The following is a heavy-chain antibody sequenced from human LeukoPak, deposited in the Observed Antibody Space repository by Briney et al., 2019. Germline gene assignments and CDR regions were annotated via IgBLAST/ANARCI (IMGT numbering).Heavy chain of an antibody. CDR3: ARDFSSGWERNYYYGMDV. V-gene: IGHV4-59*12. CDR1: GGSISSYY. Sequence: SETLSLTCTVSGGSISSYYWSWIRQPPGKGLEWIGYIYYSGSTNYNPSLKSRVTISVDTSKNQFSLKLSSVTAADTAVYYCARDFSSGWERNYYYGMDVWGKGTTVTVSS. CDR2: IYYSGST. D-gene: IGHD6-19*01. J-gene: IGHJ6*04.